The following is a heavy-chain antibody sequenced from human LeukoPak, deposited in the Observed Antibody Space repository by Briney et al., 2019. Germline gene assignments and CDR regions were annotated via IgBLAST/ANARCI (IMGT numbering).Heavy chain of an antibody. J-gene: IGHJ2*01. CDR2: ITSDGSST. V-gene: IGHV3-74*01. Sequence: GGSLRLSCAASGFTFSSYGMSWVRQAPGKGLVWVSRITSDGSSTIYADSVKGRFTISRDNAKNTLYLQMNSLRAEDTAVYYCARDWYYAIDFWGRGALVTVSS. D-gene: IGHD2/OR15-2a*01. CDR3: ARDWYYAIDF. CDR1: GFTFSSYG.